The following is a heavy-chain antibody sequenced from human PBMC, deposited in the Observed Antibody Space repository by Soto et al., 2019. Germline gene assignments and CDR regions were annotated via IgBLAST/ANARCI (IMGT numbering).Heavy chain of an antibody. CDR3: ATELGENPASPFDA. CDR1: GVTFSSET. V-gene: IGHV1-69*01. Sequence: QVQLVQSGADVQKPGSSVKVSCQASGVTFSSETLGWVRQAPGQGLEWVGGIIPLFGTASYGQKFQGRVTITADESTSTVYMELSSLKSDDTAVYFCATELGENPASPFDAWGQGTLVTVSS. D-gene: IGHD3-10*01. CDR2: IIPLFGTA. J-gene: IGHJ4*02.